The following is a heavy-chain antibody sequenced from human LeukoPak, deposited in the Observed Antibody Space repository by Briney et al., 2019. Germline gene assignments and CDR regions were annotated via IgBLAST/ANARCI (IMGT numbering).Heavy chain of an antibody. D-gene: IGHD2-15*01. CDR1: GGSINNYY. CDR2: LHYSGST. CDR3: ARYEAGGSALDS. Sequence: SETLSLTCTVSGGSINNYYWSWIRQPPGKGLDWIGYLHYSGSTNYNPSLKSRVTISVDTSKNQFSLKLSSVTAADTAVYYCARYEAGGSALDSWGQGTLVTVSS. J-gene: IGHJ4*02. V-gene: IGHV4-59*01.